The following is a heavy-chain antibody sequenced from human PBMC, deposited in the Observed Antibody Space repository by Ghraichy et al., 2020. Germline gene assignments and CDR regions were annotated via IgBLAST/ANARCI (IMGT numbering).Heavy chain of an antibody. Sequence: SETLSLTCTVSGGSISSYYWSWIRQPPGKGLEWIGYIYYSGSTNYNPSLKSRLTISIDTSKKQFSLKLNSVTAADTAVYYCVTSHPTTTSAFDIWGQGTMVTVSS. D-gene: IGHD4-17*01. CDR2: IYYSGST. V-gene: IGHV4-59*12. CDR1: GGSISSYY. J-gene: IGHJ3*02. CDR3: VTSHPTTTSAFDI.